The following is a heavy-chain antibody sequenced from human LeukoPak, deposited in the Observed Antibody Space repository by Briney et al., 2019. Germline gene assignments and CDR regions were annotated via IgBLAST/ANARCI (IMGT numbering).Heavy chain of an antibody. CDR1: GFTVSPNY. V-gene: IGHV3-53*01. CDR2: IYRGGGT. D-gene: IGHD2-15*01. J-gene: IGHJ4*02. CDR3: ASASCSGSSCYSGYFDY. Sequence: GGSLRLSCAASGFTVSPNYMSWGRQAPGKGLGWGSVIYRGGGTYYADSVRDRVTISRDNSKTTLCLQINSLRAEDTAVYYCASASCSGSSCYSGYFDYWGQGTLVTVSS.